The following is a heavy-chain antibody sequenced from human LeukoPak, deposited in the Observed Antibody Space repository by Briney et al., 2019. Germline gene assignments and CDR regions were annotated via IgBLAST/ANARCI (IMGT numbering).Heavy chain of an antibody. CDR3: TRAVSRFSTLYHYYYMDV. CDR1: GFTFSSYS. CDR2: ISSSSSYI. D-gene: IGHD3-3*01. Sequence: GGSLRLSCAASGFTFSSYSMNWVRQAPGKGLEWVSSISSSSSYIYYADSVKGRFTISRDNAKNSLYLQMNSLETDDTGVYYCTRAVSRFSTLYHYYYMDVWGTGITVTVSS. J-gene: IGHJ6*03. V-gene: IGHV3-21*03.